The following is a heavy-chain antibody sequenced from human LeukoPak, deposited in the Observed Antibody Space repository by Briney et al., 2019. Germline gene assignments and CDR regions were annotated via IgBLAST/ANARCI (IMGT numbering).Heavy chain of an antibody. D-gene: IGHD2-2*01. CDR3: ARTRSGYQFDQ. J-gene: IGHJ4*02. Sequence: GGSLRLSSAASGFTFSGFSMDWVRQAPGKGLEWLSYISSSSSTMSYADSVKGRFTISRDNEKNSLFLEMHSLRAEDTAVYYCARTRSGYQFDQWGQGTLVTVSS. V-gene: IGHV3-48*01. CDR2: ISSSSSTM. CDR1: GFTFSGFS.